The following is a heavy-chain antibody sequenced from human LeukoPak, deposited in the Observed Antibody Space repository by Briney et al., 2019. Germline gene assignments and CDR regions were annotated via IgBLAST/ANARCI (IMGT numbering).Heavy chain of an antibody. Sequence: GGSLRLSCAASGYTFSSYSMNWVRQAPVKGLEWVSSISSSSSYIYYADSVKGRFTISRDNAKNSLYLQMNSLRAEDTAVYYCARSSGLYLGYFDYWGQGTLVTVSS. CDR1: GYTFSSYS. V-gene: IGHV3-21*01. D-gene: IGHD6-19*01. CDR2: ISSSSSYI. CDR3: ARSSGLYLGYFDY. J-gene: IGHJ4*02.